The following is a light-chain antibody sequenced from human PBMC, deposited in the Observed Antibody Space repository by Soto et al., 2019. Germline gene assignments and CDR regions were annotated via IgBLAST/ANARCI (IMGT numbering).Light chain of an antibody. J-gene: IGKJ4*01. CDR1: QDISNH. CDR3: QQYNSYPVS. V-gene: IGKV1-16*02. Sequence: DIQMTQSPSSLSASVGDRVTITCRASQDISNHLAWFQQKPGKAPKSLISAASSLQSGVPSKFSGRGSGTDFTLTISSLQPEDFATYFCQQYNSYPVSFGGGTKVEIK. CDR2: AAS.